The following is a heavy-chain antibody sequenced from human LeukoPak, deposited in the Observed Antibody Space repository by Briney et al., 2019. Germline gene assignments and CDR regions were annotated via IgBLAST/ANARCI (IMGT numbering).Heavy chain of an antibody. CDR3: ARDSTRYYDFWSDYYYYGTDV. CDR2: IIPIFGIA. D-gene: IGHD3-3*01. CDR1: GGTFSSYA. V-gene: IGHV1-69*04. J-gene: IGHJ6*02. Sequence: SVKVSCKASGGTFSSYAISWVRQAPGQGLEWMGRIIPIFGIANYAQKFQGRVTITADKSTSTAYMELSSLRSEDTAVYYCARDSTRYYDFWSDYYYYGTDVWGQGTTVTVSS.